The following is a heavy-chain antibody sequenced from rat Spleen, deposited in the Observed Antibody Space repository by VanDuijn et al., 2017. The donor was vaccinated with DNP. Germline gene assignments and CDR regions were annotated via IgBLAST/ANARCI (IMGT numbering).Heavy chain of an antibody. CDR1: GFNFNDYW. D-gene: IGHD1-11*01. CDR3: AKGPNFGGWSDFFDY. J-gene: IGHJ2*01. Sequence: EVKLVESGGGLVQPGRSLKLSCEASGFNFNDYWMGWVRQAPGKGLEWIGQINKDGSTINYIPSLKDKFTISRDNAQNTLYLQMNKLGSEDTAIYYCAKGPNFGGWSDFFDYWGQGVMVTVSS. CDR2: INKDGSTI. V-gene: IGHV4-2*01.